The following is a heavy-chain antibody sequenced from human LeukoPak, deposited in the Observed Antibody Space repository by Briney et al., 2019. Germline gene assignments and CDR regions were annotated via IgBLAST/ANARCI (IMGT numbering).Heavy chain of an antibody. J-gene: IGHJ2*01. V-gene: IGHV4-59*01. CDR1: GGSISSYY. CDR3: ARVRTSSSGCYYARYFDL. Sequence: SETLSLTCTVSGGSISSYYWSWIRQPPGKGLEWIGYIYYSGSTNYNPSLKSRVTISVDTSKNQFSLKLSSVTAADTAVYYCARVRTSSSGCYYARYFDLWGRGTLVTVSS. D-gene: IGHD3-22*01. CDR2: IYYSGST.